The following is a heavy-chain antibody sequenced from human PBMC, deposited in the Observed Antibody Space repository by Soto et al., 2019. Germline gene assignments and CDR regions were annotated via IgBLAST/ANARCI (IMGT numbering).Heavy chain of an antibody. CDR1: GFTFSSYG. CDR2: ILYDGSNK. D-gene: IGHD6-19*01. Sequence: QVQLVESGGGVVQPGRSLRLSCAASGFTFSSYGMHWVRQAPGKGLEWVAVILYDGSNKYYEDSVKGRFTISRVNSKNTLYLQMNSLRAEDTAVYYCARDLIAVAGTGDAFDIWGQGTMVTVSS. CDR3: ARDLIAVAGTGDAFDI. V-gene: IGHV3-33*01. J-gene: IGHJ3*02.